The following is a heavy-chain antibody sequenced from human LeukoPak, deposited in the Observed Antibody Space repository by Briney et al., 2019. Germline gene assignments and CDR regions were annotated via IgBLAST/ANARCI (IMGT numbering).Heavy chain of an antibody. CDR1: GFTFSSYW. CDR2: IKTDGSEK. Sequence: GGSLRLSCEASGFTFSSYWMSWVRQAPGKGLEWVANIKTDGSEKYYVDSVKGRFTISRDNAKNSLYLQMNSLRAEDTAVYYCARNYGDLDYWGQGTLVTVSS. V-gene: IGHV3-7*03. J-gene: IGHJ4*02. CDR3: ARNYGDLDY. D-gene: IGHD4-17*01.